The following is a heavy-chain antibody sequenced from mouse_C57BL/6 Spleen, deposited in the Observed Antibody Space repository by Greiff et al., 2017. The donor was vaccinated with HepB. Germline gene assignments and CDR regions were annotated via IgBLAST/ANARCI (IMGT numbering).Heavy chain of an antibody. D-gene: IGHD2-3*01. CDR2: IDPSDSYT. CDR3: ARFDGYSIAY. Sequence: VQLQQPGAELVMPGASVKLSCKASGYTFTSYWMHWVKQRPGQGLEWIGEIDPSDSYTNYNQKFKGKSTLTVDKSSSTAYMQLSSLTSEDSAVYYCARFDGYSIAYWGQGTLVTVSA. J-gene: IGHJ3*01. CDR1: GYTFTSYW. V-gene: IGHV1-69*01.